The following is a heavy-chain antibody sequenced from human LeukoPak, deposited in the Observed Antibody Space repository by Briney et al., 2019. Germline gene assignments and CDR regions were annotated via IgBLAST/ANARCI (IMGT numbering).Heavy chain of an antibody. V-gene: IGHV1-69*05. D-gene: IGHD3-22*01. Sequence: SVKVSCKASGGTFSSYAISWVRQAPGQGLEWMGGIIPIFGTANYAQKFQGRVTITTDESTSTAYMELSSLRSEDTAAYYCASNTNYYDSSGYYYGYYYYMDVWGKGTTVTVSS. CDR2: IIPIFGTA. CDR1: GGTFSSYA. J-gene: IGHJ6*03. CDR3: ASNTNYYDSSGYYYGYYYYMDV.